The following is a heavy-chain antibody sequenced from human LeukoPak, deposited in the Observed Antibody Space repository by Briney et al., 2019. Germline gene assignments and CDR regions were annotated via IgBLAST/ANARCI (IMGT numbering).Heavy chain of an antibody. CDR2: IKQDGSEK. V-gene: IGHV3-7*01. CDR3: ARGGPGYSTGWVDY. D-gene: IGHD6-19*01. J-gene: IGHJ4*02. Sequence: GGSLRLSCAASGFTFSSYWMSWVRQAPGKGLEWVANIKQDGSEKYYVDSVKGRFTISRDNAKNSLYLQMNSLRAEDTSVYYCARGGPGYSTGWVDYWGQGTLVTVSS. CDR1: GFTFSSYW.